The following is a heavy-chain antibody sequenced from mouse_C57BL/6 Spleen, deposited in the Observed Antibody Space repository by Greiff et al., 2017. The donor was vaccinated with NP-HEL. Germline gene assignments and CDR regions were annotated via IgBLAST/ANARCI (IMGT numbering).Heavy chain of an antibody. CDR2: ISDGGSYT. D-gene: IGHD1-1*01. V-gene: IGHV5-4*01. CDR3: ARDPITTVVAPFDY. Sequence: EVKVVESGGGLVKPGGSLKLSCAASGFTFSSYAMSWVRQTPEKRLEWVATISDGGSYTYYPDNVKGRFTISRDNAKNNLYLQMSHLKSEDTAMYYCARDPITTVVAPFDYWGQGTTLTVSS. CDR1: GFTFSSYA. J-gene: IGHJ2*01.